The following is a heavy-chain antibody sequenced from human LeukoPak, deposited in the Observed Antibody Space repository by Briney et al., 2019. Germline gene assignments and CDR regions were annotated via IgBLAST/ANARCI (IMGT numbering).Heavy chain of an antibody. CDR1: GDIVSSHSAA. Sequence: SQTLSLTCAISGDIVSSHSAAWNWIRQSPSRGLEWLGRTYYRSKWYNDYAVSVKSRITINPDTSKNQFSLQLNSVTAADTAVYYCAKGVGSSPYSSSWYLNWFDPWGQGTLVTVSS. J-gene: IGHJ5*02. CDR3: AKGVGSSPYSSSWYLNWFDP. D-gene: IGHD6-13*01. V-gene: IGHV6-1*01. CDR2: TYYRSKWYN.